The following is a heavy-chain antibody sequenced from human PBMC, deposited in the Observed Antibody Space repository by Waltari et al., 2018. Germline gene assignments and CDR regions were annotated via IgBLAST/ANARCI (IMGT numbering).Heavy chain of an antibody. CDR3: ARDGASYYFDY. Sequence: QVQLQESGPGLVKPSETLSLTCTVSGGSISSYYWSWIRQPPGKGLEWIGYIYYSGSTNYNPALKSRVTISVDTSKNQFSLKLSSVTAADTAVYYCARDGASYYFDYWGQGTLVTVSS. V-gene: IGHV4-59*01. CDR2: IYYSGST. CDR1: GGSISSYY. J-gene: IGHJ4*02.